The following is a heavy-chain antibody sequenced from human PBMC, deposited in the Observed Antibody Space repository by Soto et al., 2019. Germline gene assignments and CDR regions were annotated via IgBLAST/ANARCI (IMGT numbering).Heavy chain of an antibody. J-gene: IGHJ4*02. CDR1: GFIFSSYG. V-gene: IGHV3-30*18. CDR2: ISYEGSHT. Sequence: QVPLVESGGGVVQPGRSLRLSCAASGFIFSSYGMHWVRQAPGKGLEWVAVISYEGSHTYYADSVKGRFTITRDNSNNTLYLQMNSLRPEDTAVYYCAKEVHCGGGSCSWSEGFDYWGQGTLLTVSS. CDR3: AKEVHCGGGSCSWSEGFDY. D-gene: IGHD2-15*01.